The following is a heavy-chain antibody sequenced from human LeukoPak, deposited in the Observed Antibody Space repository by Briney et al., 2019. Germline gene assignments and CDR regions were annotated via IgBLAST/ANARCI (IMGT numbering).Heavy chain of an antibody. CDR3: ARGSKYDFWSGYSEGDHMDV. V-gene: IGHV1-8*01. J-gene: IGHJ6*03. CDR2: MNPNSGNT. Sequence: GASVKVSCKASGYTFTSYDINWVRQATGQGLEWMGWMNPNSGNTGYAQKFQGRVTMTRNTSISTAYMELSSLRSEDTAVYYCARGSKYDFWSGYSEGDHMDVWGKGTTVTVSS. D-gene: IGHD3-3*01. CDR1: GYTFTSYD.